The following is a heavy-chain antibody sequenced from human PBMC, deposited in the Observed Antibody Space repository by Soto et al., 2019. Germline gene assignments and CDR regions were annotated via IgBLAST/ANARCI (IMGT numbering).Heavy chain of an antibody. CDR1: GYNISSYD. J-gene: IGHJ5*01. Sequence: ASVKVSCKASGYNISSYDIIWVRQAAGQGLEWMGWMDPNRGHSDSVQNFRGRVTMTTNISASTAYLQWSSLRASDTALYFCARVHKNWFDSWAQGTMVTVSS. CDR3: ARVHKNWFDS. V-gene: IGHV1-8*01. CDR2: MDPNRGHS.